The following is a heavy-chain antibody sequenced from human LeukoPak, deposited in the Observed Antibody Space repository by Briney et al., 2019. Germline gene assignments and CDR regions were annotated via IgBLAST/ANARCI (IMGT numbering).Heavy chain of an antibody. CDR1: GFTFSSYS. D-gene: IGHD6-19*01. Sequence: PGGSLRLSCAASGFTFSSYSMNWVRQAPGKGLERVSYISGSSGTRYYADSVKGRFTISRDNAKNSLYLQMNSLRAEDTAVYYCARASYTSGWYRGDNDYWGQGTLVTVS. J-gene: IGHJ4*02. CDR3: ARASYTSGWYRGDNDY. CDR2: ISGSSGTR. V-gene: IGHV3-48*01.